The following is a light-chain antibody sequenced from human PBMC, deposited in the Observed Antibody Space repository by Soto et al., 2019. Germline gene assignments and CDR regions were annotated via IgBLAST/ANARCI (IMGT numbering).Light chain of an antibody. J-gene: IGKJ4*01. CDR3: QQYNNWPPLT. V-gene: IGKV3-15*01. Sequence: EIVMTQSPATLSVSPGERATLSCRASQSISTNLAWYQQKHGQAPRLLIYGASTRATGIPARFSGSGSGTDFTLTISSLLSEDFAVYYCQQYNNWPPLTFGGGTKVEFK. CDR1: QSISTN. CDR2: GAS.